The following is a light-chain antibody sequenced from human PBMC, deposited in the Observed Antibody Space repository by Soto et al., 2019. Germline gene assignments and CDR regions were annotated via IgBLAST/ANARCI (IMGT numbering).Light chain of an antibody. V-gene: IGLV4-69*01. CDR3: QTWGTGTLV. CDR1: SGHSRYA. J-gene: IGLJ2*01. Sequence: QPVLTQSPSASASLGASVKLTCTLSSGHSRYAIAWHQQQPEKGPRYLMKLNSDGSHSKGDGIPDRFSGSSSGAERYLTISSLQSEDEADYYCQTWGTGTLVFGGGTQLTVL. CDR2: LNSDGSH.